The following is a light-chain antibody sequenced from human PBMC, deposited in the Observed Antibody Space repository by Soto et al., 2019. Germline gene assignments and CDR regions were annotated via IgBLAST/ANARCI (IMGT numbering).Light chain of an antibody. CDR1: SSDVGGYNY. V-gene: IGLV2-14*01. Sequence: QSALTQPASVSGSPGQSITISCTGTSSDVGGYNYVSWYQQHPGKAPKLMIYEVSNRPSGVSNRFSGSKSGNTASLTISGLRAEDEADYYCCSYTSSSTLVVFGGGTKLTVL. CDR2: EVS. CDR3: CSYTSSSTLVV. J-gene: IGLJ2*01.